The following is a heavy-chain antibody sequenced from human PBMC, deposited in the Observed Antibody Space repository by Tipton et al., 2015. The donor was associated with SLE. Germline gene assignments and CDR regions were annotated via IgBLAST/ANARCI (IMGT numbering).Heavy chain of an antibody. V-gene: IGHV3-23*03. D-gene: IGHD4-17*01. CDR2: IYSAGTT. CDR3: ARVGYGDYGGYWYFDL. J-gene: IGHJ2*01. CDR1: GFTFSNYV. Sequence: SLRLSCAASGFTFSNYVMFWVRQAPGKGLECVSSIYSAGTTYYADSVQGRFTISRDNSKNTLYLQMNSLRAEDTAVYYCARVGYGDYGGYWYFDLWGRGTLVTVSS.